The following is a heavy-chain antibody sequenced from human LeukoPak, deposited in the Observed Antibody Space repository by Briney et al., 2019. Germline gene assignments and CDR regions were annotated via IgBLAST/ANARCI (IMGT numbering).Heavy chain of an antibody. CDR1: SGSFTDYY. V-gene: IGHV4-34*01. CDR2: INHSGST. Sequence: SETLSLTCAVYSGSFTDYYWIWIRQPPGRGREWIGEINHSGSTNYNPSLGGRVTILVDTSKNQFSLRLSSVTAADTPVYYCARGRKVVGEFWRPYYYHYMDVWGKGTTVTVSS. CDR3: ARGRKVVGEFWRPYYYHYMDV. J-gene: IGHJ6*03. D-gene: IGHD3-10*01.